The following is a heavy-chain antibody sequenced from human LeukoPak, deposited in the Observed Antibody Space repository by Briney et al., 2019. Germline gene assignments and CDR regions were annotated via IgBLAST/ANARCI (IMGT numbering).Heavy chain of an antibody. CDR1: GGSFSGYY. CDR2: IYYRGST. J-gene: IGHJ4*02. D-gene: IGHD3-10*01. CDR3: ARHLDYYGSGTYFDY. Sequence: SETLSLTCAVYGGSFSGYYWSWVRQPPGKGLEWIAYIYYRGSTNYNPSLKSRVTISVDTSKNQFSLKVSSVTAADTAVYYCARHLDYYGSGTYFDYWGQGTLVTVSS. V-gene: IGHV4-59*08.